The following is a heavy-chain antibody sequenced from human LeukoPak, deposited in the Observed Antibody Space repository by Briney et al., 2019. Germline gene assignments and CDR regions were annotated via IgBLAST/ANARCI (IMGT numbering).Heavy chain of an antibody. Sequence: SVEVSCKASGGTFSSYAISWVRQAPGQGLEWMGRIIPILGIANYAQKFQGRVTITADKSTSTAYMELSSLRSEDTAVYYCARDPNLIIAAAGETNWFDPWGQGTLVTVSS. CDR3: ARDPNLIIAAAGETNWFDP. CDR1: GGTFSSYA. V-gene: IGHV1-69*04. J-gene: IGHJ5*02. D-gene: IGHD6-13*01. CDR2: IIPILGIA.